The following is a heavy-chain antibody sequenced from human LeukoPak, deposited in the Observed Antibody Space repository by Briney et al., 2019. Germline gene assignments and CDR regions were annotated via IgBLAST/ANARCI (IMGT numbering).Heavy chain of an antibody. CDR1: GFTFSSYA. Sequence: PGGSLRLSCAASGFTFSSYAMSWVRQAPGKGLEWVSAISGSGGSTYYADSVKGRFTISRDNSKNSLDLQMNSLRAEDTAVYYCAKGSYSSSWGPLYYFDYWGQGTLVTVSS. CDR2: ISGSGGST. V-gene: IGHV3-23*01. CDR3: AKGSYSSSWGPLYYFDY. J-gene: IGHJ4*02. D-gene: IGHD6-13*01.